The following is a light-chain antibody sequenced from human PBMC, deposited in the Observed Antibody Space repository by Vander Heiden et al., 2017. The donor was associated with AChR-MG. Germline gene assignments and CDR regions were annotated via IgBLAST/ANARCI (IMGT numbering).Light chain of an antibody. CDR1: SSNIGSNY. J-gene: IGLJ2*01. CDR3: AAWDDSLSGLVV. CDR2: RNN. V-gene: IGLV1-47*01. Sequence: QSVLTQPPSESGTPGQRVTISCSGSSSNIGSNYVYWYQQLPGTAPKLLIYRNNQRPSGVPDRFSGSKSGTSASLAISGLRSEDEADYYCAAWDDSLSGLVVFGGGTKLTVL.